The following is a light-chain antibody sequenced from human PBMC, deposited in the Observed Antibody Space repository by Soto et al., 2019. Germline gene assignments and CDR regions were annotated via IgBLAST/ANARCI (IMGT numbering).Light chain of an antibody. V-gene: IGKV3-20*01. J-gene: IGKJ1*01. CDR1: QSVSSTY. CDR3: QQYNGYSWT. Sequence: EIVLTQSPGTLSLSPGERATLSCRASQSVSSTYLAWYQQKPGQAPRLLIYGASSRATGIPDRFSGSGSGTDFTLTISSLQPDDFATYYCQQYNGYSWTFGQGTKVDIK. CDR2: GAS.